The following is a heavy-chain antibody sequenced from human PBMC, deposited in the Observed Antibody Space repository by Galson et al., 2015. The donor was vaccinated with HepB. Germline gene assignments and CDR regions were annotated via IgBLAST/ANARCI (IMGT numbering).Heavy chain of an antibody. V-gene: IGHV3-23*01. CDR1: GFTFSSYA. CDR2: ISGSGGST. Sequence: SLRLSCAASGFTFSSYAMSWVRQAPGKGLEWVSAISGSGGSTNYADSVKGRFTISRDNSKNTLHLQMNSLRAEDTAVYYCAKGGSYSPYIGWFDPWGQGTLVTVSS. CDR3: AKGGSYSPYIGWFDP. J-gene: IGHJ5*02. D-gene: IGHD1-26*01.